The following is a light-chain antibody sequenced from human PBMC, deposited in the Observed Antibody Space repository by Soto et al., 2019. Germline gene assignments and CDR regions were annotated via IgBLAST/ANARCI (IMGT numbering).Light chain of an antibody. Sequence: DIQMTQSPSAMSASVGYRVTMTCRASQVISNYLAWFQQKPGKVPKRLIYGASSLQSGVPSRFNGSGSGTEFTLTISSLQPEDFATYFCLQHNSYSWTFGQGTKVDI. V-gene: IGKV1-17*03. CDR1: QVISNY. CDR2: GAS. CDR3: LQHNSYSWT. J-gene: IGKJ1*01.